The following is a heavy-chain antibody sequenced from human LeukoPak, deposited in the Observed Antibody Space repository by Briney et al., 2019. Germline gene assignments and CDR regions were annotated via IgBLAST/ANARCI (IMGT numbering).Heavy chain of an antibody. V-gene: IGHV4-4*07. CDR3: AREGYYYDSSGYYYVRYFDY. Sequence: PSETLSLTCTVSGGSTSSYYWSWIRQPAGKGLEWIGRIYTSGSTNYNPSLKSRVTMSVDTSKNQFSLKLSSVTAADTAVYYCAREGYYYDSSGYYYVRYFDYWGQGTLVTVSS. CDR1: GGSTSSYY. D-gene: IGHD3-22*01. J-gene: IGHJ4*02. CDR2: IYTSGST.